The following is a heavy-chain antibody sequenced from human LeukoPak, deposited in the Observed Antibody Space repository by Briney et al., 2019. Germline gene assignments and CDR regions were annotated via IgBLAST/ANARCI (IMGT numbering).Heavy chain of an antibody. J-gene: IGHJ3*02. CDR1: GFTFSSYA. Sequence: GGSLRLSCAASGFTFSSYAMHWVRQAPGKGLEYVSAISSNGGSTYYANSVKGRFTISRDNSKNTLYLQMGSLRAEDMAVYYCARANHPGGPADYMEAFDIWGQGTMVTVSS. CDR3: ARANHPGGPADYMEAFDI. V-gene: IGHV3-64*01. CDR2: ISSNGGST. D-gene: IGHD4-11*01.